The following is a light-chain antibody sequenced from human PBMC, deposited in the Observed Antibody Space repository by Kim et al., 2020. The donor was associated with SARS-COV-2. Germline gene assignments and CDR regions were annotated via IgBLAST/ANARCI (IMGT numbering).Light chain of an antibody. V-gene: IGKV3-15*01. CDR2: GAS. CDR3: QQSRGT. CDR1: QSVSSN. Sequence: ATLSVSPGERATLSCRASQSVSSNLAWYQQKPGQAPRLLIYGASTRATGIPARFSGSGSGTEFTLTISSLQSEDFAVYYCQQSRGTFGQGTKLEI. J-gene: IGKJ2*01.